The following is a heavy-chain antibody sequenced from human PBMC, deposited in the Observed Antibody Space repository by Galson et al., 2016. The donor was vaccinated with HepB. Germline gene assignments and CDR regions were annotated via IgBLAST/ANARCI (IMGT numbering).Heavy chain of an antibody. CDR3: AKGREYGLGTPMPNDAFDT. CDR2: VRGGGEST. V-gene: IGHV3-23*01. D-gene: IGHD3-10*01. J-gene: IGHJ3*02. Sequence: SLRLSCAASGFTFSSYAMSWVRQAPGRGLHWVSTVRGGGESTYYADSVRGRFAISADYSKNTLFLQMTSLRGDDTAVYYCAKGREYGLGTPMPNDAFDTGGQGTPVTVSS. CDR1: GFTFSSYA.